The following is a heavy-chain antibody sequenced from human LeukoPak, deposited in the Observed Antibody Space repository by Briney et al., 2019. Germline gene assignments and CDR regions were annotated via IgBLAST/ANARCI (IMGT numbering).Heavy chain of an antibody. Sequence: GASVKVSCKASGYTFTIYYIHWVRQAPGQGLEWMGLINPSGGSTNYAQKFQGRVTMTRDTSTSTVYMELSSLRSGDTAVYYCARGPRITLIRGGQWYYYMDVWGKGTTVTISS. D-gene: IGHD3-10*01. CDR2: INPSGGST. CDR3: ARGPRITLIRGGQWYYYMDV. V-gene: IGHV1-46*01. J-gene: IGHJ6*03. CDR1: GYTFTIYY.